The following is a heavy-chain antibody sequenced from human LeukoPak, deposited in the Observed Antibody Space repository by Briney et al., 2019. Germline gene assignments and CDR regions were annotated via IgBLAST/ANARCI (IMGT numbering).Heavy chain of an antibody. Sequence: SETLSLTCSVSGAFSTNYFWSWIRQPAGKGLEWIGRINTSGDTNYNPSLESRVTMSVDTSKNQFSLNLSSMTAADTAVYYCARVLPGGYDYFYYFDYWGQGTLVTVSS. CDR3: ARVLPGGYDYFYYFDY. CDR2: INTSGDT. J-gene: IGHJ4*02. V-gene: IGHV4-4*07. CDR1: GAFSTNYF. D-gene: IGHD5-12*01.